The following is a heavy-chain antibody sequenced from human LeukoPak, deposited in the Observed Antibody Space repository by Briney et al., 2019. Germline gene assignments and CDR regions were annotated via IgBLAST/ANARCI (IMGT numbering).Heavy chain of an antibody. CDR2: IGAGGTFT. CDR1: GFTFSSYA. Sequence: GGSLRLSCTASGFTFSSYAMNWVRRAPGKGLEWVSGIGAGGTFTYYADSVKGRFTISRDNSRNTLYLQMDSLRAEDTAVYYCARWQGSAWRLDYWGQGSLVTVSS. J-gene: IGHJ4*02. CDR3: ARWQGSAWRLDY. D-gene: IGHD1-26*01. V-gene: IGHV3-23*01.